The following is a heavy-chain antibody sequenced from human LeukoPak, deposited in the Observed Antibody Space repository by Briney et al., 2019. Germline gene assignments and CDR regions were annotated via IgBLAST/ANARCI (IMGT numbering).Heavy chain of an antibody. Sequence: ASVKVSCKASGYTFTSYGISWVRPAPGQGLEWMGWISAYNGNTNYAQKLQGRVTMTTDTSTSTAYMELRSLRSDDTAVYYCARDLGYSSGWGSWFDPWGQGTLVTVSS. D-gene: IGHD6-19*01. V-gene: IGHV1-18*04. J-gene: IGHJ5*02. CDR1: GYTFTSYG. CDR2: ISAYNGNT. CDR3: ARDLGYSSGWGSWFDP.